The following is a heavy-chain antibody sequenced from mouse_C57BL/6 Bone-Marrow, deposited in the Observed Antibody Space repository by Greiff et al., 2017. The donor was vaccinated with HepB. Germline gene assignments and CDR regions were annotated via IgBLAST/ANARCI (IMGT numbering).Heavy chain of an antibody. D-gene: IGHD1-1*01. CDR3: VRYYYGSSWGYFDV. CDR2: IRSKSNNYAT. J-gene: IGHJ1*03. V-gene: IGHV10-1*01. CDR1: GFSFNTYA. Sequence: EVMLVESGGGLVQPKGSLKLSCAASGFSFNTYAMNWVRQAPGKGLEWVARIRSKSNNYATYYADSVKDRFTISRDDSESMLYLQMNNLKTEDTAMYYCVRYYYGSSWGYFDVWGTGTTVTVSS.